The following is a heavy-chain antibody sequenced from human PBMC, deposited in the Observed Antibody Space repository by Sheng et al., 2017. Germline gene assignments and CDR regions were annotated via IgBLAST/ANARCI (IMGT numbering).Heavy chain of an antibody. CDR3: ARDLSGTTLIDY. Sequence: QVQLVESGGGVVQPGRSLRLSCAASEFTFSSYAMHWVRQAPGKGLEWVAVISYDGIDKYYADSVRGRFTISRDNSKNTLYLQVNSLTAEDTAVYYCARDLSGTTLIDYVGPGNAGHRLL. D-gene: IGHD4-17*01. CDR2: ISYDGIDK. V-gene: IGHV3-30*04. J-gene: IGHJ4*02. CDR1: EFTFSSYA.